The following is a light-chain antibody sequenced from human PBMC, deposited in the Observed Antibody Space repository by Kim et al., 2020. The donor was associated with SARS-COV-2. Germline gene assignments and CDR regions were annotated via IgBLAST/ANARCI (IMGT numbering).Light chain of an antibody. J-gene: IGKJ1*01. CDR1: QLTATY. CDR3: QQYNISPWT. CDR2: DVS. Sequence: PGESATLSCKASQLTATYLAWYQHRPGQAPRLLIHDVSTRASGVPDRFTGRGSGTEFTLTISRLEPEDFAVYYCQQYNISPWTFGPGTKLEI. V-gene: IGKV3D-20*02.